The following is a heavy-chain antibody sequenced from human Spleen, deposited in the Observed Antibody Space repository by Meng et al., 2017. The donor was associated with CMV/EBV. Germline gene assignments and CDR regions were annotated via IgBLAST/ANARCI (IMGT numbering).Heavy chain of an antibody. CDR1: GFSFDDYG. CDR3: ARCSFYYYGMDV. J-gene: IGHJ6*02. V-gene: IGHV3-20*04. Sequence: GALRLSCAASGFSFDDYGMSWVRQRPGKGLEWVSGINWSGGGSTYYADSVKGRFTISRDNSKNTLYLQMNSLRAEDTAVYYCARCSFYYYGMDVWGQGTTVTVSS. CDR2: INWSGGGST. D-gene: IGHD4/OR15-4a*01.